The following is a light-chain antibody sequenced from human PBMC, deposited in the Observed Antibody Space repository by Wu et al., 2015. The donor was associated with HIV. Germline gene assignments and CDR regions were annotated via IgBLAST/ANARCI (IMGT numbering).Light chain of an antibody. J-gene: IGKJ2*01. CDR1: QSVSNS. CDR3: QQYNNWPPYT. Sequence: VLTQSPATLSLSPGDRATLSCRASQSVSNSLAWYQQKPGQAPRLLIYGASTRATGIPARFSGSGSGTEFTLTISSMQSEDFAVYYCQQYNNWPPYTFGQGTKLEI. V-gene: IGKV3-15*01. CDR2: GAS.